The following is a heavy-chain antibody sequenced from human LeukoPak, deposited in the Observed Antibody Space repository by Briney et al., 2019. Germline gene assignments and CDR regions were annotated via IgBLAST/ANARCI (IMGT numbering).Heavy chain of an antibody. CDR1: GFTFSSYA. V-gene: IGHV3-23*01. Sequence: GGSLRLSCAASGFTFSSYAMSWVRQAPGKGLEWVSAISGSGGSTYYADSVKGRFTISRDNSKNTLYLQMNSLRAEDTAVYYCAKGSGYCSSNSCYGDFDYWGQGILVTVSS. D-gene: IGHD2-2*03. CDR2: ISGSGGST. CDR3: AKGSGYCSSNSCYGDFDY. J-gene: IGHJ4*02.